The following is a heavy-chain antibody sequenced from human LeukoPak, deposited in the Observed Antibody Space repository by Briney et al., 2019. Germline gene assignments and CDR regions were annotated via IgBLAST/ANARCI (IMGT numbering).Heavy chain of an antibody. CDR2: IYYSGST. J-gene: IGHJ4*02. D-gene: IGHD2-21*02. CDR1: GGSISSYY. CDR3: ARVPYCGGDCYVDY. Sequence: SETLSLTCTVSGGSISSYYWSWIRQPPGKGLEWIGYIYYSGSTNYNPSLKSRVTISVDTSKNQFSLKLSSVTAADTAVYYCARVPYCGGDCYVDYWGQGTLVIVSS. V-gene: IGHV4-59*01.